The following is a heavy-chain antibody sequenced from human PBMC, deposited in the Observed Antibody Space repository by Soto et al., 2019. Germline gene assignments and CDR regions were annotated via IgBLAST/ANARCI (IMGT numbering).Heavy chain of an antibody. J-gene: IGHJ4*02. CDR3: ASSPSYYYDSSGYVSYYFDY. CDR2: IYYSGST. V-gene: IGHV4-31*03. Sequence: PSETLSLTCTVSGGSIGSGGYYWSWIRQHPGKGLEWIGYIYYSGSTYYNPSLKSRVTISVDTSKNQFSLKLSSVTAADTAVYYCASSPSYYYDSSGYVSYYFDYWGQGTLVTVSS. D-gene: IGHD3-22*01. CDR1: GGSIGSGGYY.